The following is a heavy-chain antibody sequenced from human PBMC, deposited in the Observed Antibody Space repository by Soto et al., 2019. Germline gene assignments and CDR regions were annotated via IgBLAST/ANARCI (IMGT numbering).Heavy chain of an antibody. V-gene: IGHV1-69*02. D-gene: IGHD2-2*01. CDR2: IIPMLGIA. CDR3: ARDKDQLPTD. J-gene: IGHJ1*01. CDR1: GATFSTHT. Sequence: QVQLVQSGAEVKKPGSSVKVSCRASGATFSTHTIIWVRQAPGQGLEWVGRIIPMLGIANYAQKLQGRVTIXXDKYTHTAYMELNSLASEDRAIYYCARDKDQLPTDWGQGTLVTVSS.